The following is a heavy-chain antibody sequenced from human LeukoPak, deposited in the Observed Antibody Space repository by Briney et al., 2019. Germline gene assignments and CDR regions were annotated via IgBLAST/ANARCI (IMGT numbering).Heavy chain of an antibody. V-gene: IGHV1-69*05. CDR3: ARDDGSATLGFDS. Sequence: ASVKVSCKASGTTFRRSAISWVRQAPGQGLEWMGGVIPILGTTNYAQKFQDRVSITTDESTSTAYMEVSSLRSVDTAVYYCARDDGSATLGFDSWGQGTLVTVSS. J-gene: IGHJ4*02. CDR2: VIPILGTT. CDR1: GTTFRRSA. D-gene: IGHD1-26*01.